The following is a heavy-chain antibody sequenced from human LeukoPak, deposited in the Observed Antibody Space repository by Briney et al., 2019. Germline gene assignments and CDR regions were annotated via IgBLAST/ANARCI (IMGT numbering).Heavy chain of an antibody. CDR1: GGTFSSYA. Sequence: SVKVSCKASGGTFSSYAISWVRQAPGQGLEWMGGIIPIFGTANYAQKFQGRVTITADESTSTAYMELSSLRSEDTAVYYCARDLGDSSGYYPNFDYWGQGTLVTVSS. CDR2: IIPIFGTA. V-gene: IGHV1-69*13. J-gene: IGHJ4*02. CDR3: ARDLGDSSGYYPNFDY. D-gene: IGHD3-22*01.